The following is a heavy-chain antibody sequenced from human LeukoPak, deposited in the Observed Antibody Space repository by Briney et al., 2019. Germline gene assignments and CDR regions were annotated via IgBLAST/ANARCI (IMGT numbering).Heavy chain of an antibody. Sequence: SGPTLVKPTQTLTLTCTFSGFSLSTSGVGVGWIRQPPGKALEWLALIYWDDDKRYSPSLKGRLTITKDTSKNQVVLTMTNMDPVDTATYYCAHRGGGSSSYMYNWFDPWGQGTLVTVSS. CDR3: AHRGGGSSSYMYNWFDP. CDR1: GFSLSTSGVG. V-gene: IGHV2-5*02. CDR2: IYWDDDK. D-gene: IGHD2-15*01. J-gene: IGHJ5*02.